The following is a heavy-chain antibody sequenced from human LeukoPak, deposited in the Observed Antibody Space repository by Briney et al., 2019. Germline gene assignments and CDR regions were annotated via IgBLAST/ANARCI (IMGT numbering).Heavy chain of an antibody. V-gene: IGHV1-2*02. D-gene: IGHD3-10*01. CDR2: INPNNGGT. Sequence: GASVKVSCKASGYTFTDYYMHWVRQAPGQGLEWMGWINPNNGGTNYAQKFRGRVTMTRDTSISTAYMELIRLTSDDTAVYYCARSRIAMIRGIISSPGIDYRGQGTLVTVSS. CDR1: GYTFTDYY. CDR3: ARSRIAMIRGIISSPGIDY. J-gene: IGHJ4*02.